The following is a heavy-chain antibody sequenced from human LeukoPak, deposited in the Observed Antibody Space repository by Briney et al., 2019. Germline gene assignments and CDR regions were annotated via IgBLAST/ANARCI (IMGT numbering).Heavy chain of an antibody. J-gene: IGHJ4*02. CDR3: ARARGPTSPIDY. Sequence: PSETLSLTCTVSGGSISSYYWSWIRQPPEKGLEWIGYIYYTGSTNYNPSLKSRVVISVDTSQNQFSLKLNSLTAADTAVYHCARARGPTSPIDYWGQGTLVTVSS. D-gene: IGHD3-10*01. CDR1: GGSISSYY. CDR2: IYYTGST. V-gene: IGHV4-59*01.